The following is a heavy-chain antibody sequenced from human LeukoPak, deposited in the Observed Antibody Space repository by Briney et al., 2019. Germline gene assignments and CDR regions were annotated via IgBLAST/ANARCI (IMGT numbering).Heavy chain of an antibody. D-gene: IGHD6-19*01. CDR1: GYSFTTYW. V-gene: IGHV5-51*01. Sequence: GESLNISCKGSGYSFTTYWIGWVRQMPGKGLGWMGIIYPGDSNTSCSPSFHGHVTISADKSISTAYLQWSSLKASDTAMYYCARHTYNNGWWGGDYWGQGTLVTVSS. CDR3: ARHTYNNGWWGGDY. CDR2: IYPGDSNT. J-gene: IGHJ4*02.